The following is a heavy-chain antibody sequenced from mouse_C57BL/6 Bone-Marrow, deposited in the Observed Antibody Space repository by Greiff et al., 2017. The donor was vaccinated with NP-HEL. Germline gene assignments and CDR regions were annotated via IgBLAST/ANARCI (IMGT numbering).Heavy chain of an antibody. CDR2: IDPSDSYT. D-gene: IGHD2-3*01. CDR3: ARDDYWYFDV. CDR1: GYTFTSYW. V-gene: IGHV1-50*01. Sequence: QVQLQQSGAELVKPGASVKLSCKASGYTFTSYWMQWVKQRPGQGLEWIGEIDPSDSYTNYNQKFKGKATLTVDTSSSTAYMQLSSLTSEDSAVYYCARDDYWYFDVWGTGTTVTVSS. J-gene: IGHJ1*03.